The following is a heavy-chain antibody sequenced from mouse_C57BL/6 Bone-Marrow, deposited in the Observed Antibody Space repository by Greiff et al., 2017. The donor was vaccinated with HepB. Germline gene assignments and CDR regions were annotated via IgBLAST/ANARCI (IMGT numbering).Heavy chain of an antibody. V-gene: IGHV1-4*01. Sequence: VKLMESGAELARPGASVKMSCKASGYTFTSYTMHWVKQRPGQGLEWIGYINPSSGYTKYNQKFKDKATLTADKSSSTAYMQLSSLTSEDSAVYDCARGYYGSSWYFDVWGTGTTVTVSS. CDR1: GYTFTSYT. CDR2: INPSSGYT. CDR3: ARGYYGSSWYFDV. D-gene: IGHD1-1*01. J-gene: IGHJ1*03.